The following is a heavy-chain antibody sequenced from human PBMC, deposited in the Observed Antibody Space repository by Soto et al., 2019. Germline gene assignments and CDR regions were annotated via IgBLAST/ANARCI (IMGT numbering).Heavy chain of an antibody. CDR1: GLTFSSYG. CDR3: ARGLHSLFDY. V-gene: IGHV3-33*01. Sequence: GGSLRLSCAASGLTFSSYGMHWVRQAPGKGLEWVAVIWYDGNNKYYADSVKGRFTIPRDNSNNTLYVQMTSLRAEDTAVYYCARGLHSLFDYWGQGTLVTVSS. D-gene: IGHD2-21*01. J-gene: IGHJ4*02. CDR2: IWYDGNNK.